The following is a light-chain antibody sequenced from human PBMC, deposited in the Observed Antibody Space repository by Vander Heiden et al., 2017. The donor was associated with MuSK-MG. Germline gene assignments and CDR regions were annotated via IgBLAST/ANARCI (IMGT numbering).Light chain of an antibody. CDR2: WAS. V-gene: IGKV4-1*01. CDR1: QSVLYSSNHKNY. Sequence: DVVMSQSPDSLAVSLGARATINCKSSQSVLYSSNHKNYVAWYHQKPGQPPKLLIDWASTRESGVPDRCSGSGSGTDFTLTISSLQAEDVAVYYCQQDYSTPRAFGQGTKVEIK. J-gene: IGKJ1*01. CDR3: QQDYSTPRA.